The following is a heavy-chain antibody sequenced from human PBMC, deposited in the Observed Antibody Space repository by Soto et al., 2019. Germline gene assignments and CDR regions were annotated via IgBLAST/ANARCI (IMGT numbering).Heavy chain of an antibody. CDR3: VRSRQMESGNDYGLDV. D-gene: IGHD1-1*01. Sequence: QVQLQESGSGLVKPSQSLSLPCTVSGVSLNTADTWWSWIRQSPVKGLEFIGYYHSGGSTYYDASFRSRVIISADTSNSQFSLKLSSVTVADPAVYFCVRSRQMESGNDYGLDVWGQGTTVTVSS. J-gene: IGHJ6*02. V-gene: IGHV4-30-4*01. CDR1: GVSLNTADTW. CDR2: YHSGGST.